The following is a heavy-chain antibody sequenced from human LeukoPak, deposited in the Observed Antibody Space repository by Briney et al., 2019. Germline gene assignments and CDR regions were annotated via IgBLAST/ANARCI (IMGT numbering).Heavy chain of an antibody. V-gene: IGHV3-20*01. CDR1: GFTFDDYG. D-gene: IGHD1-1*01. CDR2: INWNGGST. CDR3: ARENGGWNDGWFDP. J-gene: IGHJ5*02. Sequence: GGSLRLSCAASGFTFDDYGMSWVRQAPGKGLEWVCGINWNGGSTGYADSVKGRFTISRDNAKNSLYLQMNSLRAEDTAWYHCARENGGWNDGWFDPWGQGTLVTVSS.